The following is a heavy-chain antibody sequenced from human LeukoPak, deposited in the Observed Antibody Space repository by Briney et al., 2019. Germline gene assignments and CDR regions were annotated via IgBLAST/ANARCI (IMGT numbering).Heavy chain of an antibody. Sequence: GGSLRLSCAASGFTFSSYGMHWVRQAPGKGLEWVAFIRYDGSNKYYADSVKGRFTISRDNSKNTLYLQMNSLRAEDTAVYYCTKDSGSYYFDYWGQGTLVTVSS. CDR3: TKDSGSYYFDY. CDR2: IRYDGSNK. J-gene: IGHJ4*02. V-gene: IGHV3-30*02. D-gene: IGHD1-26*01. CDR1: GFTFSSYG.